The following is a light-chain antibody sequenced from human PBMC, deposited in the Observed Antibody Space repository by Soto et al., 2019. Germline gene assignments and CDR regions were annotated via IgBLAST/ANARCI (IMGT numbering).Light chain of an antibody. V-gene: IGLV2-14*01. CDR3: SLYTSENAYV. CDR2: EVI. Sequence: QSALTQPASVSGSPGQSITISCTGTSSDVGGYNYVSWYQQHPGKAPKLMIYEVINRPSGVSNRFSGSKSGNTASLTISGLQAADEADYYCSLYTSENAYVFGTGTKLTVL. J-gene: IGLJ1*01. CDR1: SSDVGGYNY.